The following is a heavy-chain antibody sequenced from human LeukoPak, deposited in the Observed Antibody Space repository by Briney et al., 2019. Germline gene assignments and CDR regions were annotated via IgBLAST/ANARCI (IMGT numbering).Heavy chain of an antibody. CDR3: VSGSTMVRGVLDY. CDR2: ISSSGSTI. D-gene: IGHD3-10*01. Sequence: PGGSLRLSCAASGFTFSSYEMNWVRQAPGKGLEWVSYISSSGSTIYYADSVKGRFTISRDNAKNSLYLQMNSLRAEDTAVYYCVSGSTMVRGVLDYWGQGTLVTVSS. CDR1: GFTFSSYE. V-gene: IGHV3-48*03. J-gene: IGHJ4*02.